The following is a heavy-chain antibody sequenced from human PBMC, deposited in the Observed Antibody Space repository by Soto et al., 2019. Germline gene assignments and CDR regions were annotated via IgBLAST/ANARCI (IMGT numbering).Heavy chain of an antibody. CDR2: IIPIFGTA. J-gene: IGHJ6*02. CDR3: ARESDDYSNYGLLYGMDV. Sequence: ASVKVSCKASGGTFSSYAISWVRQAPGQGLEWMGGIIPIFGTANYAQKFQGRVTITADESTSTAYMELSSLRSEDTAVYYCARESDDYSNYGLLYGMDVWGQGTTVTVSS. V-gene: IGHV1-69*13. CDR1: GGTFSSYA. D-gene: IGHD4-4*01.